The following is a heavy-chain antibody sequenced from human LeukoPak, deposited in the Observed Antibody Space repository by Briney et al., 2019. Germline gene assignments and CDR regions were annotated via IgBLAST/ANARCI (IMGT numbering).Heavy chain of an antibody. CDR2: VNHVGST. CDR3: ALAGDFDY. CDR1: GGSFSNYY. V-gene: IGHV4-34*01. D-gene: IGHD7-27*01. J-gene: IGHJ4*02. Sequence: SETLSLTCAVYGGSFSNYYWSWIRQPPGKGLEWIGEVNHVGSTNYNPSLKSRVTMSVDTSKTQFSLRLSSVTAADTAVYYCALAGDFDYWGQGTLVTVSS.